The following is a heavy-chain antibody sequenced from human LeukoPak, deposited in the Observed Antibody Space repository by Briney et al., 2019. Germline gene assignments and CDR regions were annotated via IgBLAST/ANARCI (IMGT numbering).Heavy chain of an antibody. CDR1: GYTFTSHG. J-gene: IGHJ6*03. Sequence: GASVKVSCKASGYTFTSHGISWVRQAPGQGLEWMGWISTYNGNTNYAQKLQGRVSMTTDTSTSTAYMDLRSLRSDDTAVYYCARVRCSGGSCPYYYYYYYMDVWGKGTTVTVSS. V-gene: IGHV1-18*01. CDR3: ARVRCSGGSCPYYYYYYYMDV. D-gene: IGHD2-15*01. CDR2: ISTYNGNT.